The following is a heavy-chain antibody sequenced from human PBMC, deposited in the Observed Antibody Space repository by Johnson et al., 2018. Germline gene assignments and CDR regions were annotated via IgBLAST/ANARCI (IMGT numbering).Heavy chain of an antibody. V-gene: IGHV5-51*01. CDR1: GYSFTSYW. Sequence: VQLVQSGPEVKKPGESLKISCKGSGYSFTSYWIGWVRQMPGRGLEWMGIIDPGDSDTRYSPSFQGQLTISADKSNSTAYLQLSSLKASDTAMYYCARQGTQWRTFDIWGQGTMFTVSS. CDR2: IDPGDSDT. J-gene: IGHJ3*02. CDR3: ARQGTQWRTFDI. D-gene: IGHD6-19*01.